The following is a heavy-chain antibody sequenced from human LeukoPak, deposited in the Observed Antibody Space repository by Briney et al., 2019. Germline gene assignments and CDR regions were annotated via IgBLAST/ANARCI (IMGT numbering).Heavy chain of an antibody. Sequence: GGSLRLSCAASGFTFSSYWMSWVRQAPGKGLEWVANIKQDGSEKYYVDSVKGRFTISRDNAKNSLYLQMNSLRAEDTAVYYCARRSCSSTSCYGMGYYYYYMDVWGKGTTATVSS. J-gene: IGHJ6*03. CDR2: IKQDGSEK. CDR1: GFTFSSYW. D-gene: IGHD2-2*01. V-gene: IGHV3-7*01. CDR3: ARRSCSSTSCYGMGYYYYYMDV.